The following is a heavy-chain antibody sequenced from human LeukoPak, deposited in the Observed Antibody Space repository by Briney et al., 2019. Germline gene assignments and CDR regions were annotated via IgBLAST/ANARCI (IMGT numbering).Heavy chain of an antibody. J-gene: IGHJ4*02. Sequence: SETLSLTCTVSGASISSSSYYWGWIRQPPGKGLEWIGSINYSGSTYYNPSLKSRVTISVDRSKNQFTLKLSSVTAAGTAVYYCARTAIPLIAAAGTDYWGQGTLVTVSS. CDR3: ARTAIPLIAAAGTDY. V-gene: IGHV4-39*06. CDR1: GASISSSSYY. D-gene: IGHD6-13*01. CDR2: INYSGST.